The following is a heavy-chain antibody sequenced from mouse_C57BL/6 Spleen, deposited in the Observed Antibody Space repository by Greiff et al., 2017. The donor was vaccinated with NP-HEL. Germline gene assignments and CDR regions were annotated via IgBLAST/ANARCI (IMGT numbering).Heavy chain of an antibody. CDR2: IYPGSGST. Sequence: QVQLKQPGAELVKPGASVKMSCKASGYTFTSYWITWVKQRPGQGLEWIGDIYPGSGSTNYNEKFKSKATLTVDTSSSTAYMQLSSLTSEDSAVYYCARSGAGYEGDYWGQGTTLTVSS. V-gene: IGHV1-55*01. CDR3: ARSGAGYEGDY. D-gene: IGHD2-2*01. J-gene: IGHJ2*01. CDR1: GYTFTSYW.